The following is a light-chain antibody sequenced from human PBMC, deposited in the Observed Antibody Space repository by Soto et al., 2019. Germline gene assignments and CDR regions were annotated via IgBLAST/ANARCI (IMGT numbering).Light chain of an antibody. CDR1: SSDIGIDKL. V-gene: IGLV2-23*01. Sequence: QSALTQPASVSGSPGQSITISCAGSSSDIGIDKLVSWYQQHPGRAPKIMVYEGFKRPSGVSNRFSGSKSGNTASLTISGLRAEDEADYYCCSYAGSSTWVFGGGTKLTVL. CDR2: EGF. CDR3: CSYAGSSTWV. J-gene: IGLJ3*02.